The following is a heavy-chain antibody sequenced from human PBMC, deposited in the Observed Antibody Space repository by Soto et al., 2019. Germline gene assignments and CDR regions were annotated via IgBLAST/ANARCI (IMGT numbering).Heavy chain of an antibody. D-gene: IGHD1-26*01. CDR2: INPSGGST. Sequence: QVQLVQSGAEVKKPGASLKVSCKASGYTFTSYYMHWVRQAPGQGLEWMGIINPSGGSTSYAQKFQGRVTMTRDTSTSTVYMELSSLRSEDTAVYYCAREPSPVGHDLLSNPSLGANWFDPWGQGTLVTVSS. J-gene: IGHJ5*02. V-gene: IGHV1-46*01. CDR1: GYTFTSYY. CDR3: AREPSPVGHDLLSNPSLGANWFDP.